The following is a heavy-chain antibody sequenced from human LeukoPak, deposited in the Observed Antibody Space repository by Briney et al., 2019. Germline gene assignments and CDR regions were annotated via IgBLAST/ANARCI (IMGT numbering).Heavy chain of an antibody. Sequence: ASVKVSCKASGYTFTAYYMHWVRQAPGQGLEWMGWISPNSGGTNYAQKFQGRVTMTRDTSISTAYMELSSLRSDDTAVYYCARDPGVTNWFDPWGQGTLVTVSS. CDR1: GYTFTAYY. D-gene: IGHD2-21*02. CDR3: ARDPGVTNWFDP. CDR2: ISPNSGGT. J-gene: IGHJ5*02. V-gene: IGHV1-2*02.